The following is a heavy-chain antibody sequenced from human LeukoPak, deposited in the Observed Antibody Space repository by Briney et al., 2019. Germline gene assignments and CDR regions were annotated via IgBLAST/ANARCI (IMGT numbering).Heavy chain of an antibody. CDR1: GFTFNTYS. V-gene: IGHV3-21*06. CDR3: LRGDRRDY. CDR2: IDGSGGYM. Sequence: GGSLRLSCAASGFTFNTYSMSWARQAPGKGLEWVSSIDGSGGYMFYADSVKGRFIISRDNAKDSLSLQMNSLRVEDTAVYYCLRGDRRDYWGQGTLVTVSS. J-gene: IGHJ4*02.